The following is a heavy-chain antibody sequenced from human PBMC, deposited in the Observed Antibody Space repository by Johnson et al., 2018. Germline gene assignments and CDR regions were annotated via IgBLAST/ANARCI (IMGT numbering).Heavy chain of an antibody. CDR2: ISSSSGPI. Sequence: VQLVESGGGLVQPGGSLRLSCAASGFTFSSYNMNWVRQAPGKGLEWVSYISSSSGPIYYAASVKGRLPISRDNAKNSLYLPMKGLRAEDTAVYYCARGGLLWFGELLFGAFDIWGQGTMVTVSS. V-gene: IGHV3-48*01. J-gene: IGHJ3*02. CDR1: GFTFSSYN. CDR3: ARGGLLWFGELLFGAFDI. D-gene: IGHD3-10*01.